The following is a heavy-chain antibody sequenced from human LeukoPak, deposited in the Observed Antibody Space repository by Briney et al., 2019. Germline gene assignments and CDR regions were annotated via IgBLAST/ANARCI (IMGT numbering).Heavy chain of an antibody. CDR1: GFTFSSYG. V-gene: IGHV3-23*01. Sequence: PGGSLRLSCAASGFTFSSYGMSWVRQAPGKGLEWVSAISGSGGSTYYADSVKGRFTISRDNSKNTLYLQMNSLRAEDTAVYYCARGIVGATRGRFDYWGQGTLVTVSS. CDR3: ARGIVGATRGRFDY. CDR2: ISGSGGST. D-gene: IGHD1-26*01. J-gene: IGHJ4*02.